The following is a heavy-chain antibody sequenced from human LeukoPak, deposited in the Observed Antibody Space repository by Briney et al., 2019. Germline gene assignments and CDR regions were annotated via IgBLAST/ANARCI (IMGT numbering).Heavy chain of an antibody. J-gene: IGHJ4*02. V-gene: IGHV3-23*01. CDR2: ISGRGAST. Sequence: GGSLRLSCAASGFTFSSYAMSWVRQAPGKGLEWVSAISGRGASTYYADSVRGRFTISRDNSKDTLYLQMNSLRAEDTAVYYCAKIVVYSGTYRGFFESWGQGTLVTVSS. D-gene: IGHD1-26*01. CDR3: AKIVVYSGTYRGFFES. CDR1: GFTFSSYA.